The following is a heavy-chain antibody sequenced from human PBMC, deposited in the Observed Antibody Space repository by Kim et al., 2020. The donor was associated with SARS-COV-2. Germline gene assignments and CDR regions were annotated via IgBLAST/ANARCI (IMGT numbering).Heavy chain of an antibody. V-gene: IGHV3-11*06. CDR3: ARDLSTTGYPFYKDY. Sequence: DAVKGRFTISRDNAKNSLYLQMNSLRAEDTAVYYCARDLSTTGYPFYKDYWGQGTLVTVSS. J-gene: IGHJ4*02. D-gene: IGHD3-9*01.